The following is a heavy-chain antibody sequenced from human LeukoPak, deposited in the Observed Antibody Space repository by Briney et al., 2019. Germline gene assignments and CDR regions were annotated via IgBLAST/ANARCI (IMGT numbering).Heavy chain of an antibody. CDR1: GGSFSGYY. CDR3: ARGGSSWYGVGFDY. D-gene: IGHD6-13*01. V-gene: IGHV4-34*01. Sequence: SETLSLTCAVYGGSFSGYYWSWIRQPPGKGLEWIGEINHSGSTNYNPSLKSRVTISVDTSKNQFSLRLSSVTAADAAVYYCARGGSSWYGVGFDYWGQGTLVTVSS. J-gene: IGHJ4*02. CDR2: INHSGST.